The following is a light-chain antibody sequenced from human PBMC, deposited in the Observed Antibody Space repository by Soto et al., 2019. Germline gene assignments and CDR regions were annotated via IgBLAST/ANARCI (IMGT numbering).Light chain of an antibody. Sequence: DNQITQSPSTLSASVEDRVAIHCRASDNIVHWVAWYQQKPGKAPKLLIYKAANLADEVPSRFAGSGSGTDFTLTITRLQPDDFATYYCQHYNSFSRTFGQGTKVDIK. CDR2: KAA. CDR3: QHYNSFSRT. J-gene: IGKJ1*01. CDR1: DNIVHW. V-gene: IGKV1-5*03.